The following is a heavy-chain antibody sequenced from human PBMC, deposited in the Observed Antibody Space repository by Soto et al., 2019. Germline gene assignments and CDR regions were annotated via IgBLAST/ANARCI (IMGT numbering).Heavy chain of an antibody. CDR1: GGSISSGGYS. CDR3: GRGDYANAFDI. J-gene: IGHJ3*02. CDR2: IYHSGST. D-gene: IGHD4-17*01. V-gene: IGHV4-30-2*01. Sequence: QLQLQESGSGLVTPSQTLSLTCAVSGGSISSGGYSWNWIRQPPGKGLEWIGNIYHSGSTYYNASLKSRVTLSLDRSKNQFSLKLSSVTAADTAVYYCGRGDYANAFDIWGQGTMVTVSS.